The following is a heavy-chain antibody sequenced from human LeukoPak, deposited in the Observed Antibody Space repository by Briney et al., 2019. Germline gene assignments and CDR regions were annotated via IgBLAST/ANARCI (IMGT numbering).Heavy chain of an antibody. CDR1: GYTLTELS. Sequence: GASVKVSCKVSGYTLTELSMHWVRQAPGKGLEWMGGFYPEDGETIYAQKFQGRVTMTEDTSTDTAYMELSSLRSEDTAVYYCATQNATGVSGSYYNVYFDYWGQGTLVTVSS. D-gene: IGHD3-10*01. CDR2: FYPEDGET. V-gene: IGHV1-24*01. J-gene: IGHJ4*02. CDR3: ATQNATGVSGSYYNVYFDY.